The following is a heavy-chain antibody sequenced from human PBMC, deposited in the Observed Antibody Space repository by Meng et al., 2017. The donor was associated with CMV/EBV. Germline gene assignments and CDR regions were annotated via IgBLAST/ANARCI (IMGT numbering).Heavy chain of an antibody. CDR1: GFTFSDYY. D-gene: IGHD1-26*01. V-gene: IGHV3-11*01. CDR2: ISSSGSTI. Sequence: GESLKISCAASGFTFSDYYMSWIRQAPGKGLEWVSYISSSGSTIYYADSVKGRFTISRDNAKNSLSLQMNSLRAEDTAVYYCARDWEFAPPDYWGQGTLVTVSS. CDR3: ARDWEFAPPDY. J-gene: IGHJ4*02.